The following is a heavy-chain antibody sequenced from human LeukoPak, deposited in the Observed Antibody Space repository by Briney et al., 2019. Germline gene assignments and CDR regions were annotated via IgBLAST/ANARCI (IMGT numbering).Heavy chain of an antibody. D-gene: IGHD3-22*01. CDR1: GYTFTSNG. J-gene: IGHJ6*03. V-gene: IGHV1-18*01. CDR2: ISAYNGNT. Sequence: ASVKVSCKASGYTFTSNGISWVRQAPGQGLEWMGWISAYNGNTNYEQKLQGRVTMTTDTSTSTAYMELRSLRSDDTAVYYCARGPGGRSGYYPLEDYYYYYYMDVWGKGTTVTVSS. CDR3: ARGPGGRSGYYPLEDYYYYYYMDV.